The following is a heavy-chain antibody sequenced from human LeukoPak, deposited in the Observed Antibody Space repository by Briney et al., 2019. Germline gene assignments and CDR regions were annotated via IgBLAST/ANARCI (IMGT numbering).Heavy chain of an antibody. V-gene: IGHV3-23*01. J-gene: IGHJ4*02. D-gene: IGHD2-2*01. CDR3: AKNRGSSITSCFDY. CDR1: GFTFSSYA. Sequence: PGGSLRLSCAASGFTFSSYAMSWVRQAPGKGLEWVSSIGGSGGSTYYADSVKGRFTISRDNSKNTLYLQMNNLRAEDTAVYYCAKNRGSSITSCFDYWGQETLVTVSS. CDR2: IGGSGGST.